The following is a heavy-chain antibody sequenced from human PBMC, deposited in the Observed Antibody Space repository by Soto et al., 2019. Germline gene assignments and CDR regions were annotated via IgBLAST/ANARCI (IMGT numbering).Heavy chain of an antibody. J-gene: IGHJ6*02. V-gene: IGHV4-38-2*01. CDR3: ARTFDYYGMDV. Sequence: SGTLALTCALSGYSIASGYYWAWIRQSPGKGLEWIGSIYHAGSVYYNPSLNSRVAVSLDTSKNHFSLKLTSVTAADTAVYYCARTFDYYGMDVWGQGTTVTVSS. CDR1: GYSIASGYY. CDR2: IYHAGSV.